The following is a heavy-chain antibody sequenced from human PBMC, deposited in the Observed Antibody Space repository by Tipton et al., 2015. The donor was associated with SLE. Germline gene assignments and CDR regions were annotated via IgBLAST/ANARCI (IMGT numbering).Heavy chain of an antibody. CDR2: INHSGST. D-gene: IGHD1-26*01. J-gene: IGHJ3*02. CDR3: ARDRGGSYSDAFDI. CDR1: GGSFTGYY. V-gene: IGHV4-34*01. Sequence: TLSLTCAVYGGSFTGYYWSWIRQPPGKRLEWIGEINHSGSTNYNPSLKNRVTISVDTSKNQFSLKLSSVTAADTAVYYCARDRGGSYSDAFDIWGQGTMVTVSS.